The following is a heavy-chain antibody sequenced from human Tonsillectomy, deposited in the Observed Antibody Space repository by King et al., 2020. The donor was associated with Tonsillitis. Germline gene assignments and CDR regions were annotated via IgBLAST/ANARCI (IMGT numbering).Heavy chain of an antibody. CDR1: GGSINSGDYY. CDR3: ARDYDYVWGSYRNDDAFDI. V-gene: IGHV4-30-4*01. D-gene: IGHD3-16*02. J-gene: IGHJ3*02. CDR2: IYYSGST. Sequence: QLQESGPGLVKPSQTLSLTCTVSGGSINSGDYYWSWIRQPPGKGLEWIGYIYYSGSTYYNPSLKSRVTISVDTSKNQFSLKLSSVTAADTAVYYCARDYDYVWGSYRNDDAFDIWGQGTMVTVS.